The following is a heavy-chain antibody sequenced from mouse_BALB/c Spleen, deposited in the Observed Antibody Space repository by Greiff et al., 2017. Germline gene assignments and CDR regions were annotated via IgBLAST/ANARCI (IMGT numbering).Heavy chain of an antibody. D-gene: IGHD2-2*01. Sequence: EVQLQQSGTVLARPGASVKMSCKASGYSFTSYWMHWVKQRPGQGLEWIGAIYPGNSDTSYNQKFKGKAKLTAVTSASTAYMELSSLTNEDSAVYYCTRRVTTEFDYWGQGTTLTVSS. CDR2: IYPGNSDT. J-gene: IGHJ2*01. V-gene: IGHV1-5*01. CDR1: GYSFTSYW. CDR3: TRRVTTEFDY.